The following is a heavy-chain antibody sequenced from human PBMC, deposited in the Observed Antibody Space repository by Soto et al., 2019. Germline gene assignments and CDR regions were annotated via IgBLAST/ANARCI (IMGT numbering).Heavy chain of an antibody. D-gene: IGHD3-9*01. CDR3: ARMNYDILTGYSDTYYFDY. CDR1: GFTFSSYS. J-gene: IGHJ4*02. Sequence: GSLRLSCAASGFTFSSYSMNWVRQAPGKGLEWVSSISSSSYIYYADSVKGRFTISRDNAKNSLYLQMNSLRAEDTAVYYCARMNYDILTGYSDTYYFDYWGQGT. V-gene: IGHV3-21*01. CDR2: ISSSSYI.